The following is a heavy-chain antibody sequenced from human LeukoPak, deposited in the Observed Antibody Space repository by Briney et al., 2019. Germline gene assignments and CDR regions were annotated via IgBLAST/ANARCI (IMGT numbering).Heavy chain of an antibody. D-gene: IGHD2-2*01. Sequence: ASVKVSCKASGYTFTGYYMLWVRQAPGPGLEWIGWINPNSGGTNYAQKFQGRVTMTRDTSISTAYMELSRLRSDDTAVYYCARDHCSSTSCYGWVNYWGQGTLVTVSS. V-gene: IGHV1-2*02. CDR1: GYTFTGYY. J-gene: IGHJ4*02. CDR2: INPNSGGT. CDR3: ARDHCSSTSCYGWVNY.